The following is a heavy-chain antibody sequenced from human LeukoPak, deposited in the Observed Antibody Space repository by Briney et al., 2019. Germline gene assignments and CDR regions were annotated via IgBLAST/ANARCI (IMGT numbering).Heavy chain of an antibody. Sequence: GGSLRLSCAASGFTFSSYWMHWVRQAPGKGLEWVAVISFDGSNQYYADSVKGRFTISRDNSKHTLYLQMNSLRTEDTAVYYCAKEPDDSSGYWGQGTLVTVSS. CDR3: AKEPDDSSGY. V-gene: IGHV3-30*18. J-gene: IGHJ4*02. CDR2: ISFDGSNQ. D-gene: IGHD3-22*01. CDR1: GFTFSSYW.